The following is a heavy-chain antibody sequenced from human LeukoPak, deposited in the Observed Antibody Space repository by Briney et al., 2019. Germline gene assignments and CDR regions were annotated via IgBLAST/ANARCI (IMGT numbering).Heavy chain of an antibody. Sequence: ASVKVSCKASGYTFTSYYMHWVRQAPGHGLEGMGWINPNSGGTNYAPKFQGRVTMTRDTSITTACMELSRLRSDDTAVYYCARGSIAADDYWGQGTLVTVSS. V-gene: IGHV1-2*02. CDR3: ARGSIAADDY. D-gene: IGHD6-13*01. CDR2: INPNSGGT. J-gene: IGHJ4*02. CDR1: GYTFTSYY.